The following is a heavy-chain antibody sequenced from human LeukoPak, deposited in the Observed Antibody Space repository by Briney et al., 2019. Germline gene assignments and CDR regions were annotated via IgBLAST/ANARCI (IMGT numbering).Heavy chain of an antibody. Sequence: PSQTLSLTCTVSGGSISSGGYYWSWIRQPPGKGLEWIGYIYYSGSTNYNPPLKSRVTISVDTSKNQFSLKLSSVTAADTAVYYCARAGGENGDWKTKKYFDYWGQGTLVTVSS. CDR2: IYYSGST. J-gene: IGHJ4*02. CDR3: ARAGGENGDWKTKKYFDY. V-gene: IGHV4-61*08. CDR1: GGSISSGGYY. D-gene: IGHD3-10*01.